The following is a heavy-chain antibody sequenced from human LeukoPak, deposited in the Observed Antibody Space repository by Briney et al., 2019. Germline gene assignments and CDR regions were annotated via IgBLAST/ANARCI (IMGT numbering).Heavy chain of an antibody. Sequence: GGSLRLSCVASGFTFTDYFMSWVRQAPGKGLEWVASIKHNGGEKCYVDSVKGRFTISRDNAKNSLYLEMSSLRVEDTAVYYCARDRGWRTSGYYLYHFDYWGQGTLVTFAS. D-gene: IGHD3-22*01. CDR1: GFTFTDYF. J-gene: IGHJ4*02. CDR2: IKHNGGEK. V-gene: IGHV3-7*01. CDR3: ARDRGWRTSGYYLYHFDY.